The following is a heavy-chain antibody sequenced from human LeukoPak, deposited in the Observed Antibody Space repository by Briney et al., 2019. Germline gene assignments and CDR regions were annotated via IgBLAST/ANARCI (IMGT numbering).Heavy chain of an antibody. CDR3: ARQKCTSTSCLTKNAFDI. CDR2: IYTSGST. J-gene: IGHJ3*02. Sequence: PSETLSLTCTVSGSISSYYWSWIRQPPGKGLEWTGYIYTSGSTNYNPSLKSRVTISVDTSKNQFSLDLSSVTAADTAVYYCARQKCTSTSCLTKNAFDIWGQGTMVTVSS. V-gene: IGHV4-4*09. D-gene: IGHD2-2*01. CDR1: GSISSYY.